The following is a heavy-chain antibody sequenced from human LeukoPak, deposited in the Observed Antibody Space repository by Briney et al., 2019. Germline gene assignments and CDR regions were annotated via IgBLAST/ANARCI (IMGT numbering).Heavy chain of an antibody. J-gene: IGHJ6*02. D-gene: IGHD2-15*01. CDR3: ASDLVVAATATYGMDV. V-gene: IGHV3-7*01. CDR1: GFTFSSYW. CDR2: IKQDGSEK. Sequence: PGGSLRLSCAASGFTFSSYWMSWVRQAPGKGLEWVANIKQDGSEKYYVDSVKGRFTIFRDNAKNSLYLQMNSLRAEDTAVYYCASDLVVAATATYGMDVWGQGTTVTVSS.